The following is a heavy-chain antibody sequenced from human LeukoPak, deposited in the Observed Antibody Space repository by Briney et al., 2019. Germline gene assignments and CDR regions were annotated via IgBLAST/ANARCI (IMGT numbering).Heavy chain of an antibody. CDR3: ARRPIVVVPPGTWFDP. J-gene: IGHJ5*02. CDR2: IYYSGST. V-gene: IGHV4-39*01. D-gene: IGHD2-2*01. CDR1: SGSISSSSYY. Sequence: PSETLSLTCTVSSGSISSSSYYWGWIRQPPGKGLEWIGSIYYSGSTYYNPSLKSRVTISVDTSKNQFSLKLSSVTAADTAVYYCARRPIVVVPPGTWFDPWGQGTLVTVSS.